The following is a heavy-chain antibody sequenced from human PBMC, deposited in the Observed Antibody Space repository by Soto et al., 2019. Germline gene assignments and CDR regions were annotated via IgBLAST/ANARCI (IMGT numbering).Heavy chain of an antibody. D-gene: IGHD4-17*01. CDR1: GGTFSSYA. Sequence: GASVKVSCKASGGTFSSYAISWVRQAPGQGLEWMGGIIPIFGTANYAQKFQGRVTITADESTSTAYMELSSLRSEDTAVYYCARALTTHGYYYYYGMDVWGQGTTVTVSS. J-gene: IGHJ6*02. CDR3: ARALTTHGYYYYYGMDV. CDR2: IIPIFGTA. V-gene: IGHV1-69*13.